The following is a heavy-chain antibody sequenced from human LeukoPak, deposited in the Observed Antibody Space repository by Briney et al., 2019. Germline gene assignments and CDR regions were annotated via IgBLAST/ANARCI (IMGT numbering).Heavy chain of an antibody. CDR2: ISGSGGST. V-gene: IGHV3-23*01. D-gene: IGHD2-2*01. Sequence: GGSLRLSCAASGFTFSSYAMSWVRQAPGKGLEWVSAISGSGGSTYYADSVKGRFTISRDNSKNTLYLQMNSLRSEDTAVYYCAKDPGVGDIVVVPAEAFDIWGQGTMVTVSS. CDR1: GFTFSSYA. CDR3: AKDPGVGDIVVVPAEAFDI. J-gene: IGHJ3*02.